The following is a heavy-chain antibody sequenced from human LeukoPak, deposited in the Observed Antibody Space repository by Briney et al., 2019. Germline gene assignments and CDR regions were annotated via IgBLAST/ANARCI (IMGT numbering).Heavy chain of an antibody. Sequence: ASVKVSCKASLYTLIGYYMFWVRQAPGQGTEWMGWINPKTGGTNYAQMFQGRVTMTRDTSISTAYMELSRLTSDDTAVYYCARAFSDFWSGPDYWGQGTQVTVSS. D-gene: IGHD3-3*01. CDR2: INPKTGGT. CDR3: ARAFSDFWSGPDY. CDR1: LYTLIGYY. J-gene: IGHJ4*02. V-gene: IGHV1-2*02.